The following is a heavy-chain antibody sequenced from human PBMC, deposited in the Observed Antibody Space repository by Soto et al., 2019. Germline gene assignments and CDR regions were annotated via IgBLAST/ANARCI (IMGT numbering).Heavy chain of an antibody. V-gene: IGHV3-74*01. D-gene: IGHD2-8*01. CDR2: INPDASDA. CDR3: ARPKTMVYSAFDT. J-gene: IGHJ3*02. CDR1: GFTFSSHW. Sequence: EVQLVESGGGLVQPGGSLRLSCAASGFTFSSHWLHWVRQTPGEGLVSVSRINPDASDADYADSVKGRFTISRDNAKSTRYLDMNSLRAEDTGVYYCARPKTMVYSAFDTWGQGTMVTVSS.